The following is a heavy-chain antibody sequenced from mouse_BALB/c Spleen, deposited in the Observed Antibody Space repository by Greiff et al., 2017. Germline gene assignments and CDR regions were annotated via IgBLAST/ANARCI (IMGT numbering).Heavy chain of an antibody. Sequence: QVQLQQSGAELVRPGTSVKISCKASGYTFTNYWLGWVKQRPGHGLEWIGDIYPGGGYTNYNEKFKGKATLTADTSSSTAYMQLSSLTSEDSAVYFCARRLRSWYFDVWGAGTTVTVSS. CDR1: GYTFTNYW. CDR3: ARRLRSWYFDV. CDR2: IYPGGGYT. V-gene: IGHV1-63*02. D-gene: IGHD1-1*01. J-gene: IGHJ1*01.